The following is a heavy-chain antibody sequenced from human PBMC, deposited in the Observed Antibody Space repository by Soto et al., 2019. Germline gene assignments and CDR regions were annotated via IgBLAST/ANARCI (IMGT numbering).Heavy chain of an antibody. Sequence: GESLKISCKGSGYSFTSYWISWVRQMPGKGLEWMGRIDPSDSYTNYSPSFQGHVTIPADKSISTAYLQWSSLKASDTAMYYCAKGSGSYYKHYYYGMDVWGQGTTVTVSS. J-gene: IGHJ6*02. CDR1: GYSFTSYW. V-gene: IGHV5-10-1*01. CDR2: IDPSDSYT. D-gene: IGHD3-10*01. CDR3: AKGSGSYYKHYYYGMDV.